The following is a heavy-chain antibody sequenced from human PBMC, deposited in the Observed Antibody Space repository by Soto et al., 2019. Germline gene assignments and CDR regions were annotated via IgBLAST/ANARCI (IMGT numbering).Heavy chain of an antibody. J-gene: IGHJ6*02. CDR1: GFTFSSYG. V-gene: IGHV3-30*18. CDR3: AKDDGDYYYYGMDV. D-gene: IGHD2-8*01. Sequence: GGSLRLSCAASGFTFSSYGMHWVRQAPCKGLEWVAVISYDGSNKYYADSVKGRFTISRDNSKNTLYLQMNSLRAEDTAVYYCAKDDGDYYYYGMDVWGQGTTVTVSS. CDR2: ISYDGSNK.